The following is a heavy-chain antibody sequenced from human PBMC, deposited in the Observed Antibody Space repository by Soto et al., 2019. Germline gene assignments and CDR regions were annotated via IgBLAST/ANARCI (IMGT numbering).Heavy chain of an antibody. D-gene: IGHD2-15*01. CDR2: IYYSGST. Sequence: SETLSLTCTVSGGSIKSGGYYWSWIRQYPGKGLEWIGYIYYSGSTYSTPSLKSRVTISLDTSKNQFSLKLSSVTAADTAVYYCTRDREYCSGGSCTDAFDIWGQGTLVTVSS. CDR1: GGSIKSGGYY. V-gene: IGHV4-31*03. CDR3: TRDREYCSGGSCTDAFDI. J-gene: IGHJ3*02.